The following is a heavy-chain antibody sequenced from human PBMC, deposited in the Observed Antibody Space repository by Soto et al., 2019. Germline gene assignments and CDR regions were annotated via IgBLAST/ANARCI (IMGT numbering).Heavy chain of an antibody. CDR2: IYYSGST. V-gene: IGHV4-39*07. CDR1: GGSISSSSYY. Sequence: SETLSLTCTVSGGSISSSSYYWGWIRQPPGKGLEWIGSIYYSGSTNYNPSLKSRVTISVDTSKNQFSLKLSSVTAADTAVYYCARYKRTYYYDSSGYYLWYFDYWGQGTLVTVS. CDR3: ARYKRTYYYDSSGYYLWYFDY. D-gene: IGHD3-22*01. J-gene: IGHJ4*02.